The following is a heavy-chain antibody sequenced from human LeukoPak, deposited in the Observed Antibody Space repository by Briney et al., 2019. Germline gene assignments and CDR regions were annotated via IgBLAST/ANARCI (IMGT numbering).Heavy chain of an antibody. CDR3: ARNALLSDSDYGMDV. CDR2: IYSSGIT. J-gene: IGHJ6*02. D-gene: IGHD3-9*01. Sequence: PPETLSLTCTVSGDSISNYYWSWIRQPAGKGLEWIGRIYSSGITNYSPSLKSRVTMSVDVSKNQFSLKVTSVTAADTAVYYCARNALLSDSDYGMDVWGQGTTVTVSS. V-gene: IGHV4-4*07. CDR1: GDSISNYY.